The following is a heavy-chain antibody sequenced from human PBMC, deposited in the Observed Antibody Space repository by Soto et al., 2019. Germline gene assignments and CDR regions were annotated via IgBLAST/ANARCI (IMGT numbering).Heavy chain of an antibody. CDR3: ARVRFLEWLLYGYYGMDV. CDR1: GYTFTSYG. Sequence: ASVKVSCKASGYTFTSYGISWVRQAPGQGLEWMGWISAYNGNTNYAQELQGRVTMTTDTSTSTAYMELRSLRSDDTAVYYCARVRFLEWLLYGYYGMDVWGQGTTVTVSS. D-gene: IGHD3-3*01. V-gene: IGHV1-18*01. J-gene: IGHJ6*02. CDR2: ISAYNGNT.